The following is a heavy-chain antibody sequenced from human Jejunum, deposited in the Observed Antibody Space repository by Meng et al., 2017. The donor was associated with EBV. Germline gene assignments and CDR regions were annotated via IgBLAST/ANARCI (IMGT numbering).Heavy chain of an antibody. J-gene: IGHJ4*02. D-gene: IGHD5-12*01. Sequence: QLPLREAGQGVVMPSETLYLTCTVSSGSGNSGSVYWSWFRRPRRKGMEWLEYIYYSGSTNYIPSLKSRVTISLDTSKNQFSLKLSSVTAAATAVYYCAGLRYSGYDRAFDYWGQGALVTVSS. V-gene: IGHV4-61*01. CDR3: AGLRYSGYDRAFDY. CDR2: IYYSGST. CDR1: SGSGNSGSVY.